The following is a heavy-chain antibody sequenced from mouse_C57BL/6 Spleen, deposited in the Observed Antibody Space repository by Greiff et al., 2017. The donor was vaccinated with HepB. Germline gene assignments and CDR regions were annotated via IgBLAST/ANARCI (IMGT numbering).Heavy chain of an antibody. Sequence: QVQLQQPGTELVKPGASVKLSCKASGYNFTSYWMHWVKQRPGQGLEWIGNINPSNGGTNYNEKFKSKATLTVDTSSTTAYMQLSSLTSEDSAVYYCAREDDEDAMDYWGQGTSVTVSS. CDR2: INPSNGGT. D-gene: IGHD2-3*01. CDR3: AREDDEDAMDY. CDR1: GYNFTSYW. J-gene: IGHJ4*01. V-gene: IGHV1-53*01.